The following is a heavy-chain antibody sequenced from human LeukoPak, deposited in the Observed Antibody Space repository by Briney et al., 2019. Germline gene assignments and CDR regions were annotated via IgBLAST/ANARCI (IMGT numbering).Heavy chain of an antibody. J-gene: IGHJ4*02. CDR1: GFTFSSYA. V-gene: IGHV3-30-3*01. CDR3: ASLTLPDY. D-gene: IGHD2/OR15-2a*01. CDR2: ISYDGSNK. Sequence: PGGSLRLSCAASGFTFSSYAMHWVRQAPGKGLEWVAVISYDGSNKYYADSVKGRFTISRDNSKNTLYLQMYSLRAEDTAVYYCASLTLPDYWGQGTLVTVSS.